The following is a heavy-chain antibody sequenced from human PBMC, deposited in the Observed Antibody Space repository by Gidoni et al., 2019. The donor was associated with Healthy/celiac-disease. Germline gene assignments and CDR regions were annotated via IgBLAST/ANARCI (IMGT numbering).Heavy chain of an antibody. D-gene: IGHD1-26*01. V-gene: IGHV3-33*01. CDR3: ARCGTSTTIDY. Sequence: QVQLVESGGGVVQPGRSLRLSCAASGFTFSSYGMHWVRQAPGKGLEWVAVIWYDGSNKYYADSVKGRFTISRDNSKNTLYLQMNSLRAEDTAVYYCARCGTSTTIDYWGQGTLVTVSS. CDR2: IWYDGSNK. J-gene: IGHJ4*02. CDR1: GFTFSSYG.